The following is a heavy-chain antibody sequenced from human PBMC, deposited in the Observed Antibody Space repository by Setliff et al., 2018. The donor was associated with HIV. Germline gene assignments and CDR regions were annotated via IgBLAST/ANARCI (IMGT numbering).Heavy chain of an antibody. CDR2: ISAYNGNT. Sequence: ASVKVSCKASGYTFTSYGISWVRQAPGQGLEWMGWISAYNGNTNYAQKLQGRVTMTTDTSTSTAYMELRSLRSDDTAVYYCAGVFGVYYDKEGPYDAFDIWGQGTMVTVSS. CDR1: GYTFTSYG. D-gene: IGHD3-22*01. CDR3: AGVFGVYYDKEGPYDAFDI. J-gene: IGHJ3*02. V-gene: IGHV1-18*01.